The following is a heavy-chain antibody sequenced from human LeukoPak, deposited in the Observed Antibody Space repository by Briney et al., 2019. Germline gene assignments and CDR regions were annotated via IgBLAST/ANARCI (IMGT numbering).Heavy chain of an antibody. D-gene: IGHD1-26*01. CDR2: IYASGST. CDR1: GGSISSYY. V-gene: IGHV4-4*07. Sequence: SETLSLTCTVSGGSISSYYWSWIRQPAGKGLEWIGRIYASGSTDYNPSLKSRVTMSVDTSKNQFSLKLNSVTAADTAVYYCARVRSGLDYYYYMDVWGKGTTVTVSS. J-gene: IGHJ6*03. CDR3: ARVRSGLDYYYYMDV.